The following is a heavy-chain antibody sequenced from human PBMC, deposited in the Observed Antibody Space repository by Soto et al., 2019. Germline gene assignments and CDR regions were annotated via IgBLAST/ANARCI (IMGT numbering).Heavy chain of an antibody. Sequence: QVQLVQSGAEVKKPGASVKVSCKVSGYTLTELSMHWVRQAPGKGLEWMGGFDPEDGETIYSQKFQGRVTMTEDTSTDTAYMELSSLRSEDTAVYYCATARPRIAAAGMGFGWFDPWGQGTLVTVSS. CDR3: ATARPRIAAAGMGFGWFDP. V-gene: IGHV1-24*01. CDR2: FDPEDGET. CDR1: GYTLTELS. D-gene: IGHD6-13*01. J-gene: IGHJ5*02.